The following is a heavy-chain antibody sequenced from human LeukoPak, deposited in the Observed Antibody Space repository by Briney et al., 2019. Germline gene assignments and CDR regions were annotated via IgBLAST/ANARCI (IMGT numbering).Heavy chain of an antibody. CDR2: ISSSSSYI. CDR1: GFTFSSYS. CDR3: ARAPDGMDV. V-gene: IGHV3-21*01. Sequence: GGSLRLSCAASGFTFSSYSMNWVRQAPGKGLEWVSSISSSSSYIYYADSVKGRMTISRDISKNTLYLQMNSLRPEDTAVYYCARAPDGMDVWGQGTTVTVSS. J-gene: IGHJ6*02.